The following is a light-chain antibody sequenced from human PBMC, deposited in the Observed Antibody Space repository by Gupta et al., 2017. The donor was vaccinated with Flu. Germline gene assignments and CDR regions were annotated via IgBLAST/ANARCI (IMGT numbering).Light chain of an antibody. J-gene: IGLJ3*02. CDR2: SNN. V-gene: IGLV1-44*01. CDR1: SSNIGSNT. CDR3: ASWDDTLNGWV. Sequence: VTISCSGTSSNIGSNTVIWYQQLPRKAPKLLIYSNNRRPSGVPDRFSGSKSDTSASLAITGLQSEDEADYYCASWDDTLNGWVFGGGTKLTVL.